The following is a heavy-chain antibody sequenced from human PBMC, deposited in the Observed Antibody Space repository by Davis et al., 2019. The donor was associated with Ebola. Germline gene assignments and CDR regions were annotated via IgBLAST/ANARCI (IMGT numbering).Heavy chain of an antibody. CDR2: IKQDGSEK. J-gene: IGHJ6*02. CDR1: GFTFSSYW. CDR3: ARAGYCSSTSCHSYYYYGMDV. V-gene: IGHV3-7*03. D-gene: IGHD2-2*01. Sequence: GESLKISCAASGFTFSSYWMSWVRQAPGKGLEWVANIKQDGSEKYYVDSVKGRFTISRDNSKNTLYLQMNSLRADDTAVYYCARAGYCSSTSCHSYYYYGMDVWGQGTTVTVSS.